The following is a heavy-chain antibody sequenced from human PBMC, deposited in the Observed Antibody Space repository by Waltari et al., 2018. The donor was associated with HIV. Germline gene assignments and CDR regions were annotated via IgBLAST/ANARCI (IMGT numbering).Heavy chain of an antibody. CDR3: ARMAYCGGDCYSVYYFDL. Sequence: QVQLVESGGGVVQSGRSLSLSCSTSGFAFSSYGFHWVRQAPGKGLEWVAVVWFDASKEHYAEFVKGRFTIYRDDSKNILHLQMNSLRAEDTALYYCARMAYCGGDCYSVYYFDLWGRGTRVTVSS. V-gene: IGHV3-33*01. CDR1: GFAFSSYG. J-gene: IGHJ2*01. CDR2: VWFDASKE. D-gene: IGHD2-21*02.